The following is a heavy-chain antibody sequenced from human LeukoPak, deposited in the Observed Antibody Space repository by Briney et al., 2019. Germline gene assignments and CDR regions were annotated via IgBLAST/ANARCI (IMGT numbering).Heavy chain of an antibody. J-gene: IGHJ4*02. V-gene: IGHV4-34*01. CDR2: INHSGST. CDR1: GGSFSGYY. CDR3: ARGLGSGWDCFDY. D-gene: IGHD6-19*01. Sequence: PSETLSLTCAVYGGSFSGYYWSWIRQPPGKGLEWIGEINHSGSTNYNPSLKSRVTISVDTSKNQFSLKLSSVTAADTAVYYCARGLGSGWDCFDYWGQGTLVTVSS.